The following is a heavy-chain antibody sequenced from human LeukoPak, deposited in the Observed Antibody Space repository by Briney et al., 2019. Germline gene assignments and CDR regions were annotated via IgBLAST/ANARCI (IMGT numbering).Heavy chain of an antibody. CDR2: IYSRGRN. J-gene: IGHJ4*02. V-gene: IGHV4-39*01. D-gene: IGHD3-22*01. Sequence: SETLSLTCTLPGGSISNSGYYWGWIRQPPGKGLEWIGRIYSRGRNYYNPSLRSRVTISLDTSKNQFYLKLSSGTAADTAVYYCARLGASSGYYDYWGQGTLVTVSS. CDR1: GGSISNSGYY. CDR3: ARLGASSGYYDY.